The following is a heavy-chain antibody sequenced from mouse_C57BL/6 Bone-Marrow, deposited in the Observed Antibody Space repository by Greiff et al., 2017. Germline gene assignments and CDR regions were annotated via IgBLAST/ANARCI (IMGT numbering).Heavy chain of an antibody. CDR2: IWTGGGT. J-gene: IGHJ3*01. Sequence: QVQLKESGPGLVAPSQSLSITCTVSGFSLTSYAISWVRQPPGKGLEWLGVIWTGGGTNYNSALKSGLSISKDNSKSQVSLKMNSLQPYDTARYYCARLYSSGFAWFAYWGQGTLVTVSA. CDR3: ARLYSSGFAWFAY. D-gene: IGHD3-2*02. V-gene: IGHV2-9-1*01. CDR1: GFSLTSYA.